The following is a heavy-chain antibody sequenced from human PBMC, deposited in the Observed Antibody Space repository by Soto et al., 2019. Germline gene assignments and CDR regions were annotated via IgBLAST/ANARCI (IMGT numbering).Heavy chain of an antibody. CDR3: AKDLSIAARPSMVHWFDP. J-gene: IGHJ5*02. V-gene: IGHV3-30*18. D-gene: IGHD6-6*01. CDR2: ISYDGSNK. CDR1: GFTFSSYG. Sequence: PGGSLRLSCAASGFTFSSYGMHWVRQAPGKGLEWVAVISYDGSNKYYADSVKGRFTISRDNSKNTLYLQMNSLRAEDTAVYYCAKDLSIAARPSMVHWFDPWGQGTLVTVSS.